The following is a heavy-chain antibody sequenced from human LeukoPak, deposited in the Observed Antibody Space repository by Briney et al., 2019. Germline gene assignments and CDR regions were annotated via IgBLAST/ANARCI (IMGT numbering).Heavy chain of an antibody. Sequence: PSETLSLTCAVYGGSFNGYYCSWIRQAPGKGLEWIGEINYSGRTSYNPSLKSRVTISSDTTKNQFSLNLTSVTAADTAVYYCAVGRSYWGQGNLVTVSS. CDR1: GGSFNGYY. CDR3: AVGRSY. CDR2: INYSGRT. V-gene: IGHV4-34*01. J-gene: IGHJ4*02.